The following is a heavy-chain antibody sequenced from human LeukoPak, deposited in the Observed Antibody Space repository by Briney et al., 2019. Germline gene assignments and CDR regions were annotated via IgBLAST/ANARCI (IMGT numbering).Heavy chain of an antibody. V-gene: IGHV4-59*01. Sequence: SETLSLTCTVSGGSISSYYWSWIRQPPGKGLEWIGYIYYSGSTNYNPSLKSRVTISVDTSKNQFSLKLSSVTAADTAVYYCARVKGLLVIDAFDIWGQGTMVTVSS. CDR2: IYYSGST. D-gene: IGHD3-22*01. J-gene: IGHJ3*02. CDR3: ARVKGLLVIDAFDI. CDR1: GGSISSYY.